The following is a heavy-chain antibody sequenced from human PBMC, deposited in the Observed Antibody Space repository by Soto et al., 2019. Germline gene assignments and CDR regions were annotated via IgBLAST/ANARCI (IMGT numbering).Heavy chain of an antibody. CDR1: VGSASSDNY. D-gene: IGHD3-16*01. CDR2: IYYSGNT. J-gene: IGHJ4*02. CDR3: AREGGESSDGLYYFDS. Sequence: PSETLSLTCTVSVGSASSDNYWSCIRQPPGKGLEWIGHIYYSGNTDYNPSLKSRLAISIDTSKNQFSLKLSSVTAADTAVYFCAREGGESSDGLYYFDSWGQGSLVTVSS. V-gene: IGHV4-30-4*01.